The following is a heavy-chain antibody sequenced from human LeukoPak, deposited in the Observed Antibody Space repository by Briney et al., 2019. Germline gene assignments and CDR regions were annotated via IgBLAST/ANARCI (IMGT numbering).Heavy chain of an antibody. V-gene: IGHV3-23*01. CDR3: AKQMYYDFWSGKNYFDY. D-gene: IGHD3-3*01. J-gene: IGHJ4*02. CDR1: GFTFSNYA. Sequence: GGSLRLSCAAFGFTFSNYAMSWVRQAPGKGLEWVSAISGSGGSTYYTDSVKGRFTISRDNSKNTLYLQMNSLRAEDTAVYYCAKQMYYDFWSGKNYFDYWGQGTLVTVSS. CDR2: ISGSGGST.